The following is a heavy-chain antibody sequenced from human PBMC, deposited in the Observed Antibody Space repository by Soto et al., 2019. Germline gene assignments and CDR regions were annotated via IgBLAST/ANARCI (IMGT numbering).Heavy chain of an antibody. CDR2: ISSSGSTI. CDR1: GFTFSSYE. D-gene: IGHD3-3*01. CDR3: ARVLYYDFWSGYYLHYYYYYGMDV. Sequence: QPGGSLRLSCAASGFTFSSYEMNWVRQAPGKGLEWVSYISSSGSTIYYADSVKGRFTISRDNAKNSLYLQMNSLRAEDTAVYYCARVLYYDFWSGYYLHYYYYYGMDVWGQGTTVTVSS. J-gene: IGHJ6*02. V-gene: IGHV3-48*03.